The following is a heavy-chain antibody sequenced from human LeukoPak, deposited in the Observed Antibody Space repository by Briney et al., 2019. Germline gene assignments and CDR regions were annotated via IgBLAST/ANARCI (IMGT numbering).Heavy chain of an antibody. D-gene: IGHD3-3*01. CDR2: INHSGST. J-gene: IGHJ6*02. Sequence: SETLSLTCAVYGGSFSGYYWSWIRQSPGKGLEWIGEINHSGSTNYNPSLKSRVTISVDTSKNQFSLKLSSVTAADTAVYYCARGRYDFLYGMDVWGQGTTVTVSS. V-gene: IGHV4-34*01. CDR1: GGSFSGYY. CDR3: ARGRYDFLYGMDV.